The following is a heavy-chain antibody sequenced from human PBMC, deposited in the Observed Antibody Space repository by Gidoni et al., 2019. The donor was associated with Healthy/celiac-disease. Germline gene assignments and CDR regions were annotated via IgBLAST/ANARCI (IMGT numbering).Heavy chain of an antibody. CDR3: AKVPAGLGYYNWFDP. V-gene: IGHV3-23*01. D-gene: IGHD3-16*01. CDR1: GFTFSSDA. CDR2: ISGSGGST. J-gene: IGHJ5*02. Sequence: EVQLLESGGGLVQPGGSLILPCAASGFTFSSDAMSWVRQAPGEGLEWVSAISGSGGSTYYADSVKGRFTISRDNSKNTLYLQMNSLRAEDTAVYYCAKVPAGLGYYNWFDPWGQGTLVTVSS.